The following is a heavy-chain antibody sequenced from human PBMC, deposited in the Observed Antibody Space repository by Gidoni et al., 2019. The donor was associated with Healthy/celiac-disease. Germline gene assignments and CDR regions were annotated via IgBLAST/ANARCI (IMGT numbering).Heavy chain of an antibody. Sequence: VQPVASGGCVVQPGISLRLSCAASGFTFSSYAMHWVRQAPGKGLELVAVISYDGSNKYYADSVKGRFTISRDNSKNTLYLQMNSLRAEDTAVYYCARDLNSGYYDSSGYGGYFDYWGQGTLVTVSS. J-gene: IGHJ4*02. CDR2: ISYDGSNK. CDR1: GFTFSSYA. D-gene: IGHD3-22*01. V-gene: IGHV3-30*04. CDR3: ARDLNSGYYDSSGYGGYFDY.